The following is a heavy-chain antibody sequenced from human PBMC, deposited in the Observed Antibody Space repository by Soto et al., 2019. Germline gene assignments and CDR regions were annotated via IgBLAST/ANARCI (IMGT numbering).Heavy chain of an antibody. J-gene: IGHJ5*02. D-gene: IGHD1-26*01. CDR3: ARHLEIVGSDNWFDP. V-gene: IGHV4-39*01. Sequence: PXXTLSLTCTVSGGSISSYSYYWGSIRQPPGKSLQWIRSMYSSGTTYYNPSLKSRVTISVDTSKNQFSLKLSSVAAADTAIYYCARHLEIVGSDNWFDPWGQGTQVTVSS. CDR2: MYSSGTT. CDR1: GGSISSYSYY.